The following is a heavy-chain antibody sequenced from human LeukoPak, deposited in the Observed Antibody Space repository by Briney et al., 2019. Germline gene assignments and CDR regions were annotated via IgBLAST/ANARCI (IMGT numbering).Heavy chain of an antibody. CDR3: ARGHVITFGGVIVPYYFDY. J-gene: IGHJ4*02. Sequence: SETLSLTCTVSGGSISSYYWSWIRQPPGKGLEWIGYIYYSGSTNYNPSLKSRVTISVDTSKNQFSLKLSSVTAADTAVYYCARGHVITFGGVIVPYYFDYWGQGTLVTVSS. CDR1: GGSISSYY. CDR2: IYYSGST. V-gene: IGHV4-59*12. D-gene: IGHD3-16*02.